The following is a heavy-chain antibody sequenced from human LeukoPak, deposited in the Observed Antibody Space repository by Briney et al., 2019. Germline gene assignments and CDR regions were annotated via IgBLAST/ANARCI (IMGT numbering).Heavy chain of an antibody. V-gene: IGHV3-30-3*01. D-gene: IGHD2-2*02. CDR1: GFTFSSYA. Sequence: GRSLRPSCAASGFTFSSYAMHWVRQAPGKGLEWVAVISYDGSNKYYADSVKGRFTISRDNSKNTLYLQMNSLRAEDTAVYYCARERYCSSTSCYRYQFDYWGQGTLVTVSS. CDR2: ISYDGSNK. J-gene: IGHJ4*02. CDR3: ARERYCSSTSCYRYQFDY.